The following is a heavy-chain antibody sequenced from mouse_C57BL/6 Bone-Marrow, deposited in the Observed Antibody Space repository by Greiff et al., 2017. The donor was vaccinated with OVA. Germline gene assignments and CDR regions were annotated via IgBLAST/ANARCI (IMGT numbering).Heavy chain of an antibody. D-gene: IGHD2-3*01. J-gene: IGHJ3*01. CDR3: TFIYDGYYWFAY. V-gene: IGHV14-4*01. Sequence: EVQRVESGAELVRPGASVKLSCTASGFNIKDDYMHWVKQRPEQGLEWIGWIDPENGYTEYASKFQGKATITADTSSNTAYLQLSSLTSEDTAVYYCTFIYDGYYWFAYWGQGTLVTVSA. CDR1: GFNIKDDY. CDR2: IDPENGYT.